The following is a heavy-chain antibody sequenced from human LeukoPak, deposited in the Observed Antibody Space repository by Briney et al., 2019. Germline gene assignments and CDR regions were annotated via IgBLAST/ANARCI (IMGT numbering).Heavy chain of an antibody. CDR3: AKYLSVAAAGHEGY. CDR1: GFTFSSYA. J-gene: IGHJ4*02. D-gene: IGHD6-13*01. V-gene: IGHV3-23*01. Sequence: AGSLRLSCAASGFTFSSYAMSWVRQAPGKGLEWVSAISGSGGSTYYAAAVKAQFTISRDNTKNTLYLQMNSLRAEDTAVYYCAKYLSVAAAGHEGYWGQGTLVTVSS. CDR2: ISGSGGST.